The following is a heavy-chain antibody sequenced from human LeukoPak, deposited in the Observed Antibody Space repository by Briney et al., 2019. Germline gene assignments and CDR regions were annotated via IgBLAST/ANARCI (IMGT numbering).Heavy chain of an antibody. V-gene: IGHV3-23*01. J-gene: IGHJ3*02. CDR3: AKGGYACDI. CDR1: GFTFSSYA. CDR2: TRGSGGRT. Sequence: GRSMRLSCAASGFTFSSYAMSWVRQPPGDGLEWVSATRGSGGRTYYADSVKGRFTLSRDNPKNTLYLQMNSLRAEDTAVYYCAKGGYACDIWGQGTMGTVSS.